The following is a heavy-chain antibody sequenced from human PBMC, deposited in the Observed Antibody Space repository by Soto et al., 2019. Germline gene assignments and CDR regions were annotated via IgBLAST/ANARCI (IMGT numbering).Heavy chain of an antibody. Sequence: ASVKVSCKASGGTFSSYAISWVRQAPGQGLEWMGGIIPIFGTANYAQKFQGRVTITADESTSTAYMELSSLRSEDTAVYYCARTIAVAGTDYSYGMDVWGQGTTVTV. D-gene: IGHD6-19*01. V-gene: IGHV1-69*13. CDR1: GGTFSSYA. CDR2: IIPIFGTA. CDR3: ARTIAVAGTDYSYGMDV. J-gene: IGHJ6*02.